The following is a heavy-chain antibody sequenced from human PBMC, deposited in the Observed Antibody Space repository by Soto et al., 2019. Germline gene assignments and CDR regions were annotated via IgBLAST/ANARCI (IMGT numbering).Heavy chain of an antibody. CDR3: ARRYGGNLDY. CDR1: GGSISSYY. CDR2: FYYSGST. V-gene: IGHV4-59*08. Sequence: PSETLSLTCTASGGSISSYYWSWIRQPPGKGLEWIGYFYYSGSTNYNPSLRSRVTISVDTSKNQFSLKLSSVTAADTAVYYCARRYGGNLDYWGQGTLVTVSS. D-gene: IGHD1-26*01. J-gene: IGHJ4*02.